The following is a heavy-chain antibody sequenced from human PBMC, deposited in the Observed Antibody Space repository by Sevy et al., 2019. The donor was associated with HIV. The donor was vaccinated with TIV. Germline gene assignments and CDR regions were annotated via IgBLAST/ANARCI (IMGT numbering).Heavy chain of an antibody. J-gene: IGHJ4*02. CDR3: ARDLVRDDYSYGAFEY. V-gene: IGHV1-2*02. D-gene: IGHD5-18*01. Sequence: ASVKVSCKASGYTFSDYYLHWLRLAPGQGFEWMGWINPKTGATKYAQRFQGRVTLSRDTSITTAYMELSSLRSDDAALFYCARDLVRDDYSYGAFEYWGQGTLVTVSS. CDR2: INPKTGAT. CDR1: GYTFSDYY.